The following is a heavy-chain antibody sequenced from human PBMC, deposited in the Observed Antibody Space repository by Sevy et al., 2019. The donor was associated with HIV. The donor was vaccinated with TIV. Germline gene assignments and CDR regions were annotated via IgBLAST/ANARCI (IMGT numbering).Heavy chain of an antibody. V-gene: IGHV3-15*01. CDR3: TTSKHIVVVTAIDDYYYYGMDV. CDR1: GFTFSNAW. CDR2: IKSKTDGGTT. J-gene: IGHJ6*02. D-gene: IGHD2-21*02. Sequence: GSLRLSCAASGFTFSNAWMSWVRQAPGKGLEWVGRIKSKTDGGTTDYAAPVKGRFTISRDDSKNTLYLQMNSLKTEDTAVYYCTTSKHIVVVTAIDDYYYYGMDVWGQGTTVTVSS.